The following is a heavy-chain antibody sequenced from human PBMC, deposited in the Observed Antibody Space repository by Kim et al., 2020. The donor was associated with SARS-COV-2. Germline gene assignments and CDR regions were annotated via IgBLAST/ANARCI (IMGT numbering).Heavy chain of an antibody. V-gene: IGHV3-23*01. CDR1: GFTFSSYA. J-gene: IGHJ4*02. D-gene: IGHD3-10*01. Sequence: GGSLRLSCAASGFTFSSYAMSWVRQAPGKGLEWVSAISGSGGSTYYADSVKGRFTISRDNSKNTLYLQMNSLRAEDTAVYYCAKDRVQQLWFGELESWGQGTLVTVSS. CDR2: ISGSGGST. CDR3: AKDRVQQLWFGELES.